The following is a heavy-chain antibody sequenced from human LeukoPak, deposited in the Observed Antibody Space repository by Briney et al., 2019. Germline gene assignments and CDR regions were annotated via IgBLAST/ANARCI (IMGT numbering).Heavy chain of an antibody. CDR3: AQAWSLDY. CDR2: IRYDGSDK. V-gene: IGHV3-30*02. D-gene: IGHD2-8*02. CDR1: GFTFSSYA. Sequence: TGGSLRLSCAASGFTFSSYAMHWVRQAPGKGLEWVAFIRYDGSDKYHADAVKGRFTISRDNSKNTLYLQMSSLRPEDTAVYYCAQAWSLDYWGQGTLVTVSS. J-gene: IGHJ4*02.